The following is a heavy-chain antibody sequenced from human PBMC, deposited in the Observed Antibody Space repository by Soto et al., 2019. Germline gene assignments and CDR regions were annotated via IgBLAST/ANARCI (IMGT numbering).Heavy chain of an antibody. J-gene: IGHJ6*02. D-gene: IGHD2-15*01. CDR3: ARPEKEDTDCYCGMDV. CDR2: IDPSDSYT. Sequence: GESLKISCKGSGYSFTSYWISWVRQVPGKGLEWMGRIDPSDSYTNYSPSFQGHVTISADKSISTAYLQWSSLKASDTAMYYCARPEKEDTDCYCGMDVWGQWTTVTVSS. V-gene: IGHV5-10-1*01. CDR1: GYSFTSYW.